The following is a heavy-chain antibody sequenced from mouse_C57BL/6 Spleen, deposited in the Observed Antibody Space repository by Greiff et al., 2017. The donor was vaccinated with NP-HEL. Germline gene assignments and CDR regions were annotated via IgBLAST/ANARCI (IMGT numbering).Heavy chain of an antibody. CDR1: GYTFTDYN. D-gene: IGHD4-1*01. CDR2: INPNNGGT. CDR3: ARGLGRWNFDY. V-gene: IGHV1-18*01. Sequence: VQLKQSGPELVKPGASVKIPCKASGYTFTDYNMDWVKQSHGKSLEWIGDINPNNGGTIYNQKFKGKATLTVDKSSSTAYMELRSLTSEDTAVYYCARGLGRWNFDYWGQGTTLTVSS. J-gene: IGHJ2*01.